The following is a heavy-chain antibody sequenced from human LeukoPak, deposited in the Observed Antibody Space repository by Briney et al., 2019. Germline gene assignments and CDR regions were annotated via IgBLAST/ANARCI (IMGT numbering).Heavy chain of an antibody. V-gene: IGHV3-48*01. CDR2: ISSSSSTI. Sequence: PGGSLRLSCAASGFTFSSYSMNWVRQAPGKGLEWVSYISSSSSTIYYADSVKGRLTISRDNAKNSLYLQMNSLRAEDTAGYYCAREGRWFEFDYSGQGTLVTVSS. J-gene: IGHJ4*02. D-gene: IGHD3-10*01. CDR1: GFTFSSYS. CDR3: AREGRWFEFDY.